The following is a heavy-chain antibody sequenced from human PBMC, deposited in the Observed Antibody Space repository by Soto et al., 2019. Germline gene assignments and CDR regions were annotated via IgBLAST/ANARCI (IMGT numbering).Heavy chain of an antibody. J-gene: IGHJ4*02. CDR2: ISGSGGST. CDR1: GFTFSSYA. CDR3: AKDSPERYYGSGPNPKDY. V-gene: IGHV3-23*01. Sequence: GGSLRLSCAASGFTFSSYAMSWVRQAPGKGLEWVSAISGSGGSTYYADSVKGRFTISRDNSKNTLYLQMNSLRAEDTAVYYCAKDSPERYYGSGPNPKDYWGQGTLVTVSS. D-gene: IGHD3-10*01.